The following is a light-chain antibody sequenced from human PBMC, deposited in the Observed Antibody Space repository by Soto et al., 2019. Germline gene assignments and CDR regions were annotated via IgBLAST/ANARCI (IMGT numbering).Light chain of an antibody. Sequence: QSALTQPRSVSGSPGQSVTISCTGTSSDIGGYNYVSWYQQHPGKAPKLMIYDVIKRPSGVPDRFSGSKSGNTASLTIYGLQAEDEADYYCFSYAGSYTHVFGTGTKVTVL. CDR2: DVI. CDR1: SSDIGGYNY. CDR3: FSYAGSYTHV. V-gene: IGLV2-11*01. J-gene: IGLJ1*01.